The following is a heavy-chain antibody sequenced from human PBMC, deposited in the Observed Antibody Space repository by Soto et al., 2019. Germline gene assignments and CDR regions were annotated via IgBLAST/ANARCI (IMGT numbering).Heavy chain of an antibody. CDR1: GGSFNGYY. V-gene: IGHV4-34*01. Sequence: QVQLQQWGAGLLKPSETLSLTCAVYGGSFNGYYWSWIRQPPGKGPEWIGDINHSGSTNYNPSLKSRVTISVDTSKNQYSLDLRSVTAADMAGFCCARAPDKYYFDSWGQGTLVTVSS. CDR2: INHSGST. CDR3: ARAPDKYYFDS. J-gene: IGHJ4*02.